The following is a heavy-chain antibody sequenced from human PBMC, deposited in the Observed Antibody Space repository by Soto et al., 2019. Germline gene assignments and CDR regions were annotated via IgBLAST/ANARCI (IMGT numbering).Heavy chain of an antibody. CDR1: GYTFTSYA. V-gene: IGHV1-3*01. CDR3: ARPSGVTAKGPEYYYYYGMDV. Sequence: GASVKVSCKASGYTFTSYAMHWVRQAPGQRLEWMGWINAGNGNTKYSQKFQGRVTMTTDTSTSTAYMELRSLRSEDTAVYYCARPSGVTAKGPEYYYYYGMDVWGHGTTVTVSS. D-gene: IGHD3-16*01. J-gene: IGHJ6*02. CDR2: INAGNGNT.